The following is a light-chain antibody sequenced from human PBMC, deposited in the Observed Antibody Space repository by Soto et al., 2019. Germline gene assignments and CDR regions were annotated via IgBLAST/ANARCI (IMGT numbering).Light chain of an antibody. CDR1: QGIRND. V-gene: IGKV1-39*01. Sequence: DIQMTQSPSSVSASVGDRVTITCRASQGIRNDLGWYQQKPGKAPKLLIFAASSLQSGVPSRFSGSRSGPDFTLTISSLQPEDFATYYCQQSYSSPPTFGQGTKVDI. CDR3: QQSYSSPPT. CDR2: AAS. J-gene: IGKJ1*01.